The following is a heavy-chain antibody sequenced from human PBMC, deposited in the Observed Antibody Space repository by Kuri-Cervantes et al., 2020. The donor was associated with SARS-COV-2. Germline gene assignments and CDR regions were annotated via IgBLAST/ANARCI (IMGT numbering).Heavy chain of an antibody. CDR3: ARDKYDFITYTYYMDV. Sequence: GSLRLSCTVSGGSISSYYWSWIRQPPGKGLEWIGYIYYSGSTNYNPSLKSRVTISVDTSKNQFSLKLSSVTAADTAVYYCARDKYDFITYTYYMDVWGKGTTVTVSS. V-gene: IGHV4-59*01. CDR1: GGSISSYY. CDR2: IYYSGST. D-gene: IGHD3-3*01. J-gene: IGHJ6*03.